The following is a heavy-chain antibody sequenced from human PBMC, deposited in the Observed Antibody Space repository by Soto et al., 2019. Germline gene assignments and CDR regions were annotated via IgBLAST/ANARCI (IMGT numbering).Heavy chain of an antibody. J-gene: IGHJ3*02. CDR1: GFTFSSYS. CDR3: ARTIWFGDYRPWGGPNDAFDI. CDR2: ISSSSSYI. D-gene: IGHD3-10*01. Sequence: AGGSLRLSCAASGFTFSSYSMNWVRQAPGKGLEWVSSISSSSSYIYYADSVKGRFTISRDNAKNSLYLQMNSLRAEDTAVYYCARTIWFGDYRPWGGPNDAFDIWGQGTMVTVSS. V-gene: IGHV3-21*01.